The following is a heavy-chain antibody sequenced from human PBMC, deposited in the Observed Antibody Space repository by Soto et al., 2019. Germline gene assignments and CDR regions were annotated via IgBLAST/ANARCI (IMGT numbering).Heavy chain of an antibody. CDR1: GFTFSMYW. V-gene: IGHV3-74*01. CDR3: TRGPRSTSTGTGAF. CDR2: INDDGSST. J-gene: IGHJ4*02. Sequence: EVQLVESGGGLLQPGGSLRLSCAASGFTFSMYWMHWVRQVPGKGPEWVSRINDDGSSTNYADSVKGRFTISRDNAKNTLYLQMNYLRAEDTSVYYCTRGPRSTSTGTGAFWGQGTLVTVSS. D-gene: IGHD1-1*01.